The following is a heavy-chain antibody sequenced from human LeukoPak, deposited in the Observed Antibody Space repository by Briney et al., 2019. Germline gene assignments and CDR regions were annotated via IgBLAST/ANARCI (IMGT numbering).Heavy chain of an antibody. V-gene: IGHV3-23*01. CDR2: ISGSGGST. CDR1: GFTFSSYA. J-gene: IGHJ4*02. Sequence: PGGSLRLSCAASGFTFSSYAMSWVRQAPGKGLEWVSAISGSGGSTYYADSEKGRFTISRDNSKNTLYLQMNSLRAEDTAVYYCAKGAYYDSSGYIFDYWGQGTLVTVSS. D-gene: IGHD3-22*01. CDR3: AKGAYYDSSGYIFDY.